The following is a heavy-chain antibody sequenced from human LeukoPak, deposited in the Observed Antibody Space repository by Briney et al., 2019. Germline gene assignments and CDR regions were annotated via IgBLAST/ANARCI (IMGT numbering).Heavy chain of an antibody. CDR3: VACSSASCYGDRFDP. D-gene: IGHD2-2*01. CDR2: ISATDGSK. J-gene: IGHJ5*02. V-gene: IGHV3-23*01. CDR1: GFTFASYS. Sequence: GGSLRLSCAASGFTFASYSMTWVRQAPRKGLEWVSSISATDGSKYYADSVREWFTISRHIPKHPPFRRIDSLRAKDTALYYCVACSSASCYGDRFDPWGQGTLVTVSS.